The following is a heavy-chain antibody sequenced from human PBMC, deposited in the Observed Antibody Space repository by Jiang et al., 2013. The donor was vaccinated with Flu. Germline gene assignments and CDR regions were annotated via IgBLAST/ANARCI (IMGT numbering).Heavy chain of an antibody. CDR1: GGSISSSSYY. CDR2: IYYSGST. CDR3: ARRTAMGYVDVDYFDY. D-gene: IGHD5-18*01. J-gene: IGHJ4*02. V-gene: IGHV4-39*01. Sequence: PGLVKPSETLSLTCTVSGGSISSSSYYWGWIRQPPGKGLEWIGSIYYSGSTYYNPSLKSRVTISVDTSKNQFSLKLSSVTAADTAVYYCARRTAMGYVDVDYFDYWGQGTLVTVSS.